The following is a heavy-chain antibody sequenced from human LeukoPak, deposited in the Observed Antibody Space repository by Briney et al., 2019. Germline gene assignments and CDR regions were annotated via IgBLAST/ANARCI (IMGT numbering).Heavy chain of an antibody. D-gene: IGHD2-2*01. J-gene: IGHJ6*02. V-gene: IGHV1-18*01. CDR1: GYTFTSYG. CDR2: ISAYNGNT. Sequence: ASVKVSCKASGYTFTSYGISWVRQAPGQGLEWMGWISAYNGNTNYAQKLQGRVTMTRDTPISTAYMELSRLRSDDTAVYYCARDPGSAAAGGYYYGMDVWGQGTTVTVSS. CDR3: ARDPGSAAAGGYYYGMDV.